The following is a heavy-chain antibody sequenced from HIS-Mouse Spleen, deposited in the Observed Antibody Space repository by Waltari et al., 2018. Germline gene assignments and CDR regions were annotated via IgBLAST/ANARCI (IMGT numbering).Heavy chain of an antibody. J-gene: IGHJ2*01. CDR1: GGPISSSRYY. D-gene: IGHD6-13*01. CDR2: IYYSGST. Sequence: QLQLQESGPGLGKPSETLSLTCTVSGGPISSSRYYRGWIRQPPGKGLEWIGSIYYSGSTYYNPSLKSRVTISVDTSKNQFSLKLSSVTAADTAVYYCAREIPYSSSWYDWYFDLWGRGTLVTVSS. V-gene: IGHV4-39*07. CDR3: AREIPYSSSWYDWYFDL.